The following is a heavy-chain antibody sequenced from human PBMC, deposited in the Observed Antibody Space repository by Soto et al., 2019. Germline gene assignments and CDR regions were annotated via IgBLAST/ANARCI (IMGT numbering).Heavy chain of an antibody. CDR2: IYYSGST. J-gene: IGHJ6*03. V-gene: IGHV4-31*01. CDR3: AGVLRYRSDGFDYYYYMDV. CDR1: GGSISSGGYY. Sequence: QVQLQESGPGLVKPSQTLSLTCTVSGGSISSGGYYWSWIRQHPGKGLEWIGYIYYSGSTYYNPSLKSLVTISVDTSKNQFSLKLSSVTAADTAVYYCAGVLRYRSDGFDYYYYMDVWGKGTTVTVSS. D-gene: IGHD3-9*01.